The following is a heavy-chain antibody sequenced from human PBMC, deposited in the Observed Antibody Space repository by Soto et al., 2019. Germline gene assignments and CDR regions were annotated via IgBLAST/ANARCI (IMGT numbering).Heavy chain of an antibody. V-gene: IGHV3-74*01. D-gene: IGHD5-18*01. J-gene: IGHJ6*02. CDR3: ARGNTAMVDYYYSGMDV. Sequence: GGSLRLSCAASGFTFSSYWMHWVRQAPGKGLVWVSRINSDGSSTSYADSVKGRFTISRDNAKNTLYLQMNSLRAEDTAVYYCARGNTAMVDYYYSGMDVWGQGTTVTVYS. CDR2: INSDGSST. CDR1: GFTFSSYW.